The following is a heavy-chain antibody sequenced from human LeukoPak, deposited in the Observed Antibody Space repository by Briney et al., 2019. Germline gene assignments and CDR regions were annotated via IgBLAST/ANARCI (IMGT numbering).Heavy chain of an antibody. Sequence: GSSVKVSCKASGGTFSSYAISWVRQAPGQGLEWMGGIIPIFGTANYAQKFQGRVTITADESTSTAYMELSSLRSEDTAVYYCAKDLAGRTYYDFWSGYPFDYWGQGTLVTVSS. V-gene: IGHV1-69*01. D-gene: IGHD3-3*01. CDR1: GGTFSSYA. CDR3: AKDLAGRTYYDFWSGYPFDY. J-gene: IGHJ4*02. CDR2: IIPIFGTA.